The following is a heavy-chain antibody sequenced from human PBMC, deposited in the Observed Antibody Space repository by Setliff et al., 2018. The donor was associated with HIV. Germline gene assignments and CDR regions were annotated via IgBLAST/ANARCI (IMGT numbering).Heavy chain of an antibody. CDR3: ARHPSWYGAFDI. CDR2: IYYSGST. J-gene: IGHJ3*02. Sequence: SETLSLTCTVSGGSISSSSYYWGWIRQPPGKGLEWIGIIYYSGSTYYNPSLNSRVTISVDTSKNQFSLKLSSVTAADTAVYYCARHPSWYGAFDIWGQGTMVTVSS. CDR1: GGSISSSSYY. D-gene: IGHD6-13*01. V-gene: IGHV4-39*01.